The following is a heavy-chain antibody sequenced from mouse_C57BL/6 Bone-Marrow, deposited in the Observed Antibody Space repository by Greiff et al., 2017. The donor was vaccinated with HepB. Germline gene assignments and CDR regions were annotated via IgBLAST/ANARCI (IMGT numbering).Heavy chain of an antibody. J-gene: IGHJ4*01. D-gene: IGHD2-12*01. V-gene: IGHV2-2*01. CDR2: IWSGGST. Sequence: VQLQQSGPGLVQPSQSLSITCTVSGFSLTSYGVHWVRQSPGKGLEWLGVIWSGGSTDYNAAFISRLSISKDNSKSQVFFKMNSLQADDTAIYYWAAAYYRGYYAMDYWGQGTSVTVSS. CDR3: AAAYYRGYYAMDY. CDR1: GFSLTSYG.